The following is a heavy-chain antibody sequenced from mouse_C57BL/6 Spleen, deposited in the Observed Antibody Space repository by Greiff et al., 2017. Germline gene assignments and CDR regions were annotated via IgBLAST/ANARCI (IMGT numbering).Heavy chain of an antibody. Sequence: QVQLQQSGAELAKPGASVTLSCQASGYTFTSYWLHWVNPRPGRGLEWLGYINPSSGYTKDNQKFKGKATLTADKSSSKAYMQLSSMTYEDSAVYYCAMSGQNYYGNYVYFDYWGQGTTLTVSS. V-gene: IGHV1-7*01. CDR2: INPSSGYT. CDR3: AMSGQNYYGNYVYFDY. D-gene: IGHD2-1*01. CDR1: GYTFTSYW. J-gene: IGHJ2*01.